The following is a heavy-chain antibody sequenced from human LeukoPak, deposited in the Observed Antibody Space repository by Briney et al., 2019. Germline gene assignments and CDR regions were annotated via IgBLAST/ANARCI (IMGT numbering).Heavy chain of an antibody. CDR1: GFTFSYYS. CDR3: AKSRTITLRPAFDY. J-gene: IGHJ4*02. D-gene: IGHD5-12*01. Sequence: GGSLRLSCAASGFTFSYYSMNWVRQAPGKGLEWVSYISSSSSTIYYADSVKGRFTISRDNAKNSLFLQMNRLRAEDTAVYYCAKSRTITLRPAFDYWGQGTLVTVSS. V-gene: IGHV3-48*04. CDR2: ISSSSSTI.